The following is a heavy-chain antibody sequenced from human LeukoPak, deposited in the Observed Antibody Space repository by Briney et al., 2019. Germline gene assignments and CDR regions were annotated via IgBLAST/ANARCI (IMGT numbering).Heavy chain of an antibody. V-gene: IGHV3-7*01. J-gene: IGHJ5*02. CDR3: ARPTGRTENWFDP. Sequence: GGSLRLSCAASGFTFSSYWMSWVRQAPGKGLEWVANIKQDGSEKYYVDSVKGRFTISRDNAKNSLYLQMNSLRAEDTAVYYCARPTGRTENWFDPWGQGTLVTVSS. CDR1: GFTFSSYW. CDR2: IKQDGSEK.